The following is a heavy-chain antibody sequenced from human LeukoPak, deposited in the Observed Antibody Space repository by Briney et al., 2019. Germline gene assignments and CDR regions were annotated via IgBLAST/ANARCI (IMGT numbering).Heavy chain of an antibody. D-gene: IGHD3-10*01. CDR1: GYSISSGYY. CDR3: ASFYYNSGYGAFDI. J-gene: IGHJ3*02. CDR2: IYHSGST. V-gene: IGHV4-38-2*02. Sequence: SETLSLTCTVSGYSISSGYYWGWIRQPPGKGLEWIGSIYHSGSTYYNPSLKSRVTISVDTSKNQFSLKLSSVTAADTAVYYCASFYYNSGYGAFDIWGQGTVVTVSS.